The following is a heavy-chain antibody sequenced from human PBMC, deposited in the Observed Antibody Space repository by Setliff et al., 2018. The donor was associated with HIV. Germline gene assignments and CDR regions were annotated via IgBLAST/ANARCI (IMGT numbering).Heavy chain of an antibody. CDR1: GGSFSDYY. CDR3: ARLRREEQWLVRGWFDP. Sequence: SETLSLTCAVYGGSFSDYYWTWIRQSPGKGLEWIGEINHRGSTNYNPSLKSRVTVSVDTSKNQFSLKLSSVTAADTAVYYCARLRREEQWLVRGWFDPWGQGTLVTVSS. D-gene: IGHD6-19*01. V-gene: IGHV4-34*01. CDR2: INHRGST. J-gene: IGHJ5*02.